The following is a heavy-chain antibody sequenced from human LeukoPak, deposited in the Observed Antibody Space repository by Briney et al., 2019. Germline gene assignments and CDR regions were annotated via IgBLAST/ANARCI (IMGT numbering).Heavy chain of an antibody. CDR1: GFTFSSYA. J-gene: IGHJ4*02. V-gene: IGHV3-64D*09. CDR3: VKGGSSAGVDH. D-gene: IGHD6-6*01. Sequence: PGGSLRLSCSASGFTFSSYAMYWVRQAPGKGLEYVSVISANGGSTYYADSVKGGFTISRDNSKNTVYLHMSSLRTEDTAVYYCVKGGSSAGVDHWGQGTLVTVSS. CDR2: ISANGGST.